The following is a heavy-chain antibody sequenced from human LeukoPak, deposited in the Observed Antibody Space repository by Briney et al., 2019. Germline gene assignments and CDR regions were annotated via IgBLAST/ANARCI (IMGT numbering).Heavy chain of an antibody. CDR3: ARDRGYCSGGSCFNWFDP. CDR1: GGSISSYY. V-gene: IGHV4-4*07. CDR2: IYTSGST. J-gene: IGHJ5*02. Sequence: PSETLSLTCTVSGGSISSYYWSWIRQPAGKGLEWIGRIYTSGSTNYNPSLKSRVTMSVDTPKNQFSLKLTSVTAADTAVYYCARDRGYCSGGSCFNWFDPWGQGTLVTVSS. D-gene: IGHD2-15*01.